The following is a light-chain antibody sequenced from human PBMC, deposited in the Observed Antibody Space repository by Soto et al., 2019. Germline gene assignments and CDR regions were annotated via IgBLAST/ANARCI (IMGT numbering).Light chain of an antibody. CDR2: ATS. CDR1: QGIAPY. CDR3: QKYNTAPLT. V-gene: IGKV1-27*01. J-gene: IGKJ4*01. Sequence: DVQMTQSPSSLSAFVGDRVTITCRASQGIAPYLAWFQQKPGKVPKLLIYATSTSQSGVPSRFSGSGSGTDFTLTISSLQPEDVATYSCQKYNTAPLTFGGGTKVEIK.